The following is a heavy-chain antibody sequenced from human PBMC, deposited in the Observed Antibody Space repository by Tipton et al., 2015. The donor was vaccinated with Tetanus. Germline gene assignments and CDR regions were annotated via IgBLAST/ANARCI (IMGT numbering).Heavy chain of an antibody. CDR3: ARHDTFIWFGQFGAFDI. Sequence: TLSLTCTVSGGSISTYYWSWVRQPPGRGLEWIGNVHNSGSTKYSPSLRSRVTLSVDTSKNQFSLKLSSVTAADTAVYYCARHDTFIWFGQFGAFDIWGQGTMVTVSS. V-gene: IGHV4-59*07. D-gene: IGHD3-10*01. CDR2: VHNSGST. J-gene: IGHJ3*02. CDR1: GGSISTYY.